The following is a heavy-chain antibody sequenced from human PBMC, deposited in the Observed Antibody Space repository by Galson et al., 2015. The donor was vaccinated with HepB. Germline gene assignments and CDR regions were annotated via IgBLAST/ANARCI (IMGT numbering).Heavy chain of an antibody. CDR1: GFTFSSYG. CDR2: ISYDGSNK. V-gene: IGHV3-30*18. J-gene: IGHJ6*02. D-gene: IGHD3-16*02. CDR3: AKGRERGLWDYVWGSYRLHYYYYGMDV. Sequence: SLRLSCAASGFTFSSYGMHWVRQAPGKGLEWVAVISYDGSNKYYADSVKGRFTISRDNSKNTLYLQMNSLRAEDTAVYYCAKGRERGLWDYVWGSYRLHYYYYGMDVWGQGTTVTVSS.